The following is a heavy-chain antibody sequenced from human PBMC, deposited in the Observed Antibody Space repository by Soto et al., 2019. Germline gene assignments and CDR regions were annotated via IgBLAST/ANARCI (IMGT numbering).Heavy chain of an antibody. CDR2: ISSSGGST. D-gene: IGHD3-3*01. Sequence: PGGSLRLSCGSSGFNFASYAMGWVRQAPGKGLECVSGISSSGGSTYYADSVRGRFTISRDNSKNTVDLQINSLRAEDTAVYYYAKVANVGVVVEYFDHWGQGSLVTVSS. J-gene: IGHJ4*02. V-gene: IGHV3-23*01. CDR3: AKVANVGVVVEYFDH. CDR1: GFNFASYA.